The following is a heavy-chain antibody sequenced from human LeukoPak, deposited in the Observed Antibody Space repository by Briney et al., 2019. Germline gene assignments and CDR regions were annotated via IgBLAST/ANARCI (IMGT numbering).Heavy chain of an antibody. CDR2: INPNSGGS. CDR3: VRGGRKTGWGFAILPYYFDH. Sequence: ASVKVSCKASGYTFSSYGISWVRQAPGQGLEWMVWINPNSGGSNSAQKFQGRVTMTRDSSISTVYMQLSRLTSDDTAVYYCVRGGRKTGWGFAILPYYFDHWGQGTMVSVSS. D-gene: IGHD6-19*01. J-gene: IGHJ4*02. V-gene: IGHV1-2*02. CDR1: GYTFSSYG.